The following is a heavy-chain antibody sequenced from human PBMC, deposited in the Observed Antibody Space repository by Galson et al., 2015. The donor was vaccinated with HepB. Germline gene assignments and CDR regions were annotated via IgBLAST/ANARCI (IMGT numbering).Heavy chain of an antibody. CDR2: IIPIFGTA. CDR1: GGTFSSYA. Sequence: SVKVSCKASGGTFSSYAISWVRQAPGQGLEWKGGIIPIFGTANYAQKFQGRVTITADESTSTAYMELSSLRSEDTAVYYCARSRPSSSSWYNWFDPWGQGTLVTVSS. J-gene: IGHJ5*02. V-gene: IGHV1-69*13. D-gene: IGHD6-13*01. CDR3: ARSRPSSSSWYNWFDP.